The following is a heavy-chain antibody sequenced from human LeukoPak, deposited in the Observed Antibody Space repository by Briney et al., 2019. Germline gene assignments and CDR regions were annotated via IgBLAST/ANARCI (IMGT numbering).Heavy chain of an antibody. D-gene: IGHD6-19*01. CDR1: GFTFSSYA. CDR3: AKGSSGWPYYYYGMDV. CDR2: ISGSGGGT. V-gene: IGHV3-23*01. J-gene: IGHJ6*02. Sequence: GGSLRLSCAASGFTFSSYAMSWVRQAPGKGLEWVSGISGSGGGTYYADSVKGRFIISRDNSKNTLYLQMNSLRAEDTAVYYCAKGSSGWPYYYYGMDVWGQGTTVTVSS.